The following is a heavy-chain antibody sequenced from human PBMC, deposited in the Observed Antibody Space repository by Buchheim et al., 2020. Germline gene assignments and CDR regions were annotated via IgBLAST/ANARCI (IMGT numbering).Heavy chain of an antibody. V-gene: IGHV1-2*04. D-gene: IGHD3-22*01. Sequence: QVQLVQSGAEVKKPGASVKVSCKASGYTFTGYYMHWVRQAPGQGLEWMGWINPNSGGTNHAQKFQGWVTMTRDTSNSTLYMELSRLRSDDTAVYYCAVLSYYYDSSGYSEGFGFDIWGQGT. CDR3: AVLSYYYDSSGYSEGFGFDI. CDR2: INPNSGGT. CDR1: GYTFTGYY. J-gene: IGHJ3*02.